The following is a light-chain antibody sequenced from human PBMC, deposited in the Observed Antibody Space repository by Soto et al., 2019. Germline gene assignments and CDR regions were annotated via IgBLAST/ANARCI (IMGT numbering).Light chain of an antibody. CDR3: QHSYITPRYT. V-gene: IGKV1-39*01. CDR1: QSISSH. J-gene: IGKJ2*01. Sequence: DIQITQSPSSLSASVGDRVTITCRASQSISSHLNWYQHKPGRPPRLLIFASYTLEGGVPSRFSGSGSDTYFTHPIDSLQPEDVATYYCQHSYITPRYTFGQGTRVEI. CDR2: ASY.